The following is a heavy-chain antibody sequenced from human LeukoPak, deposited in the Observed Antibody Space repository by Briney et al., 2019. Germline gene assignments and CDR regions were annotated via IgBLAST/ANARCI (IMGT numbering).Heavy chain of an antibody. D-gene: IGHD5-12*01. CDR3: GRLRAFYFDY. Sequence: GGSLRLSCTASGFIFSNHGMLWVRQAPGKGLEWVAVIWYDGSDKFYADSVKGRFTIPRDNSKNTLYLQMYSLRAEDTAVYYCGRLRAFYFDYWGLGTLVTVSS. J-gene: IGHJ4*02. CDR1: GFIFSNHG. CDR2: IWYDGSDK. V-gene: IGHV3-33*01.